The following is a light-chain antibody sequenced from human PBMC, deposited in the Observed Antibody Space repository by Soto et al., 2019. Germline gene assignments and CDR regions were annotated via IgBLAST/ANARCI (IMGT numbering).Light chain of an antibody. J-gene: IGKJ1*01. V-gene: IGKV1-39*01. CDR1: QSISSY. Sequence: DIQMTQSPSSLSASVGDRVTITCRASQSISSYLNWYQQKPGKAPKLLIYAASSLQSGVPSRFSGSGSGTDFTLTISSLLPEDFATYYCQQSDSTPWTFGQGTKVEIK. CDR2: AAS. CDR3: QQSDSTPWT.